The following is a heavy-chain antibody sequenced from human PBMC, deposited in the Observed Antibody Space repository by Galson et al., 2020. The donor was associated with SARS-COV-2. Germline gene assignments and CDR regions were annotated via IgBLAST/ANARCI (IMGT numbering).Heavy chain of an antibody. CDR3: ARHGASDGWYEGIDY. Sequence: GESLKISCKGSGYSFADYWIGWVRQMPGKGLQWLGVIYPGDSYTIYSPSFQGQVTVSADKSINTAYLQWGSLEASDTAMYYCARHGASDGWYEGIDYWGQGTLVTVSS. V-gene: IGHV5-51*01. J-gene: IGHJ4*02. CDR2: IYPGDSYT. D-gene: IGHD6-19*01. CDR1: GYSFADYW.